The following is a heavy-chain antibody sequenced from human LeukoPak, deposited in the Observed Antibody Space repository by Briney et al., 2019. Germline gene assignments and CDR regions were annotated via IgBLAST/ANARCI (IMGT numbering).Heavy chain of an antibody. Sequence: ASVKVSCKASGYTFPAYYIHWVRQAPGQGLEWMGWMNPKSGDTTYAQKFQGRVSMTRDTSITTAYMGLRRVTSDDTAVYFCARSFNRNWNNWFNPWGQGTLVTVSS. D-gene: IGHD1-14*01. J-gene: IGHJ5*02. CDR2: MNPKSGDT. V-gene: IGHV1-2*02. CDR1: GYTFPAYY. CDR3: ARSFNRNWNNWFNP.